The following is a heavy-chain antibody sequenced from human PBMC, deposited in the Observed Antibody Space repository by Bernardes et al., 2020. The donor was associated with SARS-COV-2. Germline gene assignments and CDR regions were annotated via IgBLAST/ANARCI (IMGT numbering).Heavy chain of an antibody. CDR3: TRRGSIAVAGSFDY. J-gene: IGHJ4*02. Sequence: GGSLRLSCAASGFTFSGSAMHWVRQASGKGLEWVGRIRSKANSYATAYAASVKGRFTISRDDSKNTAYLQMNSLKTEDTAVYYCTRRGSIAVAGSFDYWGQGTLVTVSS. CDR2: IRSKANSYAT. V-gene: IGHV3-73*01. CDR1: GFTFSGSA. D-gene: IGHD6-19*01.